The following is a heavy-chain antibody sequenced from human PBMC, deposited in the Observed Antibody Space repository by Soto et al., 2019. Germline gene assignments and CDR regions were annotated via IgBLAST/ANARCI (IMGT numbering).Heavy chain of an antibody. CDR1: GFTFSSFD. CDR2: ISYSGEIT. V-gene: IGHV3-23*01. D-gene: IGHD3-9*01. Sequence: PGGSLRLSCAGSGFTFSSFDMTWVRQTPGKGLEWASIISYSGEITYYADSVKGRFAISRDNSRNTLYLQMDSLRAEDTAIYYCSKMHDIAYWGQGTLVTVSS. CDR3: SKMHDIAY. J-gene: IGHJ4*02.